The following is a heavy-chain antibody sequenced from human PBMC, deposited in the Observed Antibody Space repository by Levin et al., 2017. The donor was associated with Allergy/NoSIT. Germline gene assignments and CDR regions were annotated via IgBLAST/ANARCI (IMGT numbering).Heavy chain of an antibody. CDR1: GASISRGSYY. D-gene: IGHD3-10*01. CDR3: ARNECAWFGECYGPDV. Sequence: SETLSLTCTVSGASISRGSYYWTWIRQLPGKGLEWIGFIPHSGSASYNPSLRSRLTLSLDTSKNQFSLKLASVTVADTAVYYCARNECAWFGECYGPDVWGQGTTVIVSS. J-gene: IGHJ6*02. V-gene: IGHV4-31*03. CDR2: IPHSGSA.